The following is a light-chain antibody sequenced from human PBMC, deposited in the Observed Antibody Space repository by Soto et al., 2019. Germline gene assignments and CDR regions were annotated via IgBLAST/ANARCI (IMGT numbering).Light chain of an antibody. CDR1: QTILTY. Sequence: DIQMTQSPSSLSASVGDRVTITCRASQTILTYLNWYQQKPGQAPKLLIYAASSLQSGVPSRFSGGGSATDFTLTISSLQPEDFATYYCQQSYSTPITFGQGTRLE. J-gene: IGKJ5*01. CDR3: QQSYSTPIT. V-gene: IGKV1-39*01. CDR2: AAS.